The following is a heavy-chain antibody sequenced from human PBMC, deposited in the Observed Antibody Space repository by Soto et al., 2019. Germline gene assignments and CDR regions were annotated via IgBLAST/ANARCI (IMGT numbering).Heavy chain of an antibody. CDR3: ARSGYCTNGVCYTGYYYYYMDV. J-gene: IGHJ6*03. Sequence: PSQTLSLTCAISGDSVSSNSAAWNWIRQSPSRGLEWLGRTYYRSKWYNDYAVSVKSRITINPDTSKNQFSLQLNSVTPEDTAVYYCARSGYCTNGVCYTGYYYYYMDVWGKGTTVTVSS. CDR1: GDSVSSNSAA. D-gene: IGHD2-8*01. CDR2: TYYRSKWYN. V-gene: IGHV6-1*01.